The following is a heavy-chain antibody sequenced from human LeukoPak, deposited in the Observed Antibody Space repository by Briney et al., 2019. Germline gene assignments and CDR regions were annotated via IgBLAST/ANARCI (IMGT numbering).Heavy chain of an antibody. D-gene: IGHD6-13*01. CDR1: GYTFTGYY. CDR3: AVIAAAGTQLDY. J-gene: IGHJ4*02. Sequence: ASVKVSCKASGYTFTGYYMHWMRQAPGQGLEWMGWINPNSGVTNYAQKFQGRVTMTRDTSISTAYMELSRLRSDDTAVYYCAVIAAAGTQLDYWGQGTLVTVSS. V-gene: IGHV1-2*02. CDR2: INPNSGVT.